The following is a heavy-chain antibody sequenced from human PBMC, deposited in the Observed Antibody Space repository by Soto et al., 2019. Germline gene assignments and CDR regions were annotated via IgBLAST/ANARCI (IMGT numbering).Heavy chain of an antibody. V-gene: IGHV4-30-4*01. CDR1: GGSISSGDFY. J-gene: IGHJ5*02. D-gene: IGHD3-16*01. CDR2: ISYSGNT. CDR3: ARARFYDFVWGSLRFDP. Sequence: QVQLQESGPGLVKPSQTLSLTCTVSGGSISSGDFYWSWTRQPPGKGLEWIGFISYSGNTYYNPSLKSRISISADTSKTRFSLKLNSVTAADTAVYYCARARFYDFVWGSLRFDPWGQGTLVTVSS.